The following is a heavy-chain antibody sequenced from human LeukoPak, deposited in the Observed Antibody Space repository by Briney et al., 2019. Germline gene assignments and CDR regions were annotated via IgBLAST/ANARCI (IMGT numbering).Heavy chain of an antibody. V-gene: IGHV4-4*02. CDR2: IYHSGSP. CDR1: GGSISSNNW. J-gene: IGHJ4*02. D-gene: IGHD1-1*01. Sequence: PSETLSLTCAVSGGSISSNNWWGWVRQPPGKGLEWIGEIYHSGSPNYNPSLKSRVTISVDKSRNHFSLNLSSATAAGTAVYYCARVNINNWHSCDYWGQGTLVTVSS. CDR3: ARVNINNWHSCDY.